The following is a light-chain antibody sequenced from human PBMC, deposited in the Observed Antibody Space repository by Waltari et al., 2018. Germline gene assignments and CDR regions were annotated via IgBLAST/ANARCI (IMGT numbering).Light chain of an antibody. CDR2: DVT. CDR1: GNDVCGFNY. CDR3: CSNAGRSTLT. J-gene: IGLJ3*02. Sequence: QSALTQPRSVASSLGQSVTISCTATGNDVCGFNYVPWYQLQPGKAPKFIIYDVTTRHEGVPDRLSVTNSGNMTTLTTTGLEAEEKADYFCCSNAGRSTLTFGGGNKRTLL. V-gene: IGLV2-11*01.